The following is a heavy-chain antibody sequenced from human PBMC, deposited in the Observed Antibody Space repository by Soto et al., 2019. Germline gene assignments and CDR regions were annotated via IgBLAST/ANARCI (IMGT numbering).Heavy chain of an antibody. D-gene: IGHD4-17*01. CDR1: GFTFSSYA. CDR3: ARDRVRGPDDYGDYVSEHQNKYYYYYVMDV. V-gene: IGHV3-30-3*01. Sequence: PGGSLRLSCAASGFTFSSYAMHWVRQAPGKGLEWVAVISYDGSNKYYADSVKGRFTISRDNSKNTLYLQMNSLRAEDTAVYYCARDRVRGPDDYGDYVSEHQNKYYYYYVMDVWGQGTTVTVSS. CDR2: ISYDGSNK. J-gene: IGHJ6*02.